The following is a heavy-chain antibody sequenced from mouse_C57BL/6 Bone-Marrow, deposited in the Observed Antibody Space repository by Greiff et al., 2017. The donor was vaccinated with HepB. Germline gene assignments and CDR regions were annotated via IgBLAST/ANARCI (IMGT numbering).Heavy chain of an antibody. D-gene: IGHD2-2*01. J-gene: IGHJ3*01. CDR1: GYAFSSYW. CDR3: ARTGLWLRRHGFAY. Sequence: QVQLQQSGAELVKPGASVKISCKASGYAFSSYWMNWVKQRPGKGLEWIGQIYPGDGDTNYNGKFKGKATLTADKSSSTAYMQLSSLTSEDSAVYFCARTGLWLRRHGFAYWGQGTLVTVSA. V-gene: IGHV1-80*01. CDR2: IYPGDGDT.